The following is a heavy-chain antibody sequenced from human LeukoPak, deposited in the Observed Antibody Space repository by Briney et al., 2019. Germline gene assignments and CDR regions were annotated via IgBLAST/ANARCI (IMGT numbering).Heavy chain of an antibody. Sequence: GGPLRLSCAASGFTFRSYWMHWVRQAPGKGLVWVSRINSDGSSTSYADSMKGRFTISRDNAKNTLYLQMNSLRAEDTAVYYCTREGGYDCSSTSCYPDYWGQGTLVTVSS. D-gene: IGHD2-2*01. V-gene: IGHV3-74*01. CDR3: TREGGYDCSSTSCYPDY. J-gene: IGHJ4*02. CDR2: INSDGSST. CDR1: GFTFRSYW.